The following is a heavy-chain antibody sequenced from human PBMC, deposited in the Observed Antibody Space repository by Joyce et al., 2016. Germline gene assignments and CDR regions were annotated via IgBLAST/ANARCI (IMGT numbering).Heavy chain of an antibody. CDR1: GGSITTGSCS. Sequence: QLQLRESGSGLVKPSQTLSLTCAVSGGSITTGSCSWGWIRQPPRKGLELIGYLSNRGGTSYNPSLERRVSITMDRSKNQFSLKLNSVTAADSAVYYCARGGVTDSSDTNDAFDMWGQGTMVTVSS. CDR3: ARGGVTDSSDTNDAFDM. J-gene: IGHJ3*02. V-gene: IGHV4-30-2*01. CDR2: LSNRGGT. D-gene: IGHD2-21*02.